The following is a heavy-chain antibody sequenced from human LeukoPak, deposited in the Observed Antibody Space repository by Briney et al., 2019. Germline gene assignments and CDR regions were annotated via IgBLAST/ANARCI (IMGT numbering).Heavy chain of an antibody. Sequence: SETLSLTCTVSGGSISSYYWSWVRQPPGKGLEWIGYIYYSGSTNYNPSLKSRVTISVDTSKDQFSLKLSSVTAADTAVYYCARDGGDHYGSLYGMDVWGQGTTVTVS. CDR2: IYYSGST. CDR3: ARDGGDHYGSLYGMDV. J-gene: IGHJ6*02. D-gene: IGHD4-17*01. CDR1: GGSISSYY. V-gene: IGHV4-59*01.